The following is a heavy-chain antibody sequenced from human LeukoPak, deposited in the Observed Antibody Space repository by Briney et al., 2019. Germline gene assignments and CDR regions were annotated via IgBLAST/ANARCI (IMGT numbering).Heavy chain of an antibody. V-gene: IGHV3-21*04. CDR1: GFIFSSYS. CDR2: ISSSSSYI. D-gene: IGHD2-21*01. J-gene: IGHJ3*02. CDR3: ARVGILYCGADCYLHDVFDI. Sequence: GGSLRLSCAASGFIFSSYSMNWVRQAPGKGLEWVSSISSSSSYIYYADSVKGRFTISRDNSKNTLDLQMNSLRAEDTAVYYCARVGILYCGADCYLHDVFDIWGHGTMVIVSS.